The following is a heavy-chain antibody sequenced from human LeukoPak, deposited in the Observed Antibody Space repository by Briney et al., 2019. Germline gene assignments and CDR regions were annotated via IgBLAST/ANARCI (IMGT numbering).Heavy chain of an antibody. Sequence: GGSLRLSCAASGFTFSSYSMNWVRQAPGEGLEWVSYISSLSGTIYYADSVKGRFTISRDDAKNSLYLQMNSLRAQDTAVYYCAELGITMIGGVWGKGTTVTISS. CDR2: ISSLSGTI. D-gene: IGHD3-10*02. CDR1: GFTFSSYS. CDR3: AELGITMIGGV. V-gene: IGHV3-48*04. J-gene: IGHJ6*04.